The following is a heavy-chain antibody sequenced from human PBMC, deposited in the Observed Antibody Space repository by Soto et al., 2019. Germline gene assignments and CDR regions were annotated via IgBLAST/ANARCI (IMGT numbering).Heavy chain of an antibody. CDR3: ARDGAGTVTTSTSRFDY. J-gene: IGHJ4*02. Sequence: SETLSLTCTVSGGSISSGGYYWSWIRQHPGKGLEWIGYIYYSGSTYYNPSLKSRVTISVDTSKNQFSLKLSSVTAADTAVYYCARDGAGTVTTSTSRFDYWGQGTLVTVSS. CDR1: GGSISSGGYY. D-gene: IGHD4-17*01. V-gene: IGHV4-31*03. CDR2: IYYSGST.